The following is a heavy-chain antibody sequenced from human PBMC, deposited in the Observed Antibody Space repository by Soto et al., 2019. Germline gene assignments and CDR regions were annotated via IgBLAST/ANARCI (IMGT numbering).Heavy chain of an antibody. Sequence: GGLRRSCAASGFTFTRYSMNWVRQSPGKGLEWVSSISSTTNYIYYGDSMKGRFTISRDNAKNSLYLEMNSLRAEDTAVYYCARESEDLTSNFDYWGQGTLVTVS. J-gene: IGHJ4*02. V-gene: IGHV3-21*06. CDR2: ISSTTNYI. CDR3: ARESEDLTSNFDY. CDR1: GFTFTRYS.